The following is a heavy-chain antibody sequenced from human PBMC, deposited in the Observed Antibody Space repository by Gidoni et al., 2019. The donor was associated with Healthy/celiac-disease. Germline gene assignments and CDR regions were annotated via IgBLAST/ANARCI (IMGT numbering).Heavy chain of an antibody. CDR1: GFTFSSYA. J-gene: IGHJ1*01. D-gene: IGHD2-15*01. V-gene: IGHV3-23*01. CDR3: AKAPYCSGGSCQLTAEYFQH. CDR2: ISGSGGST. Sequence: EVQLLESGGGLVQPGGSLRLSCAASGFTFSSYAMSWVRQAPGKGLEWVSAISGSGGSTYYADSVKGRFTISRDNSKNTLYLQMNSLRAEDTAVYYCAKAPYCSGGSCQLTAEYFQHWGQGTLVTVSS.